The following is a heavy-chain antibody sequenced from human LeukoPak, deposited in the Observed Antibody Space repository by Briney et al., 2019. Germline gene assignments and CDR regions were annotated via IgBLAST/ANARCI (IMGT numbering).Heavy chain of an antibody. CDR1: RGSISSGAYY. V-gene: IGHV4-31*03. J-gene: IGHJ4*02. CDR2: IYHSGST. CDR3: ARSSSSPRLDY. Sequence: SETLSLTCTVSRGSISSGAYYWSWIRQHPGQGLEWLGYIYHSGSTYYNPSLESRISISLDTSKNQFSLRLSSVTAADTAVYYCARSSSSPRLDYWGQGTLVTVSS. D-gene: IGHD6-6*01.